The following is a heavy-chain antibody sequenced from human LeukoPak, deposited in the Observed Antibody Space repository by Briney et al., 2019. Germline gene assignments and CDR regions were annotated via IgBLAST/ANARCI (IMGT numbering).Heavy chain of an antibody. V-gene: IGHV3-33*01. CDR2: IWYDGSNK. D-gene: IGHD5-18*01. CDR1: GFTFSSYG. J-gene: IGHJ4*02. CDR3: ARTNGDTAMVPLFDY. Sequence: GRSLRLSCAASGFTFSSYGMHWVRQAPGKGLEWVAVIWYDGSNKYYADSVKGRFTISRDNSKNTLYLQMNSLRAEDTAVYYCARTNGDTAMVPLFDYWGQGTLVTVSS.